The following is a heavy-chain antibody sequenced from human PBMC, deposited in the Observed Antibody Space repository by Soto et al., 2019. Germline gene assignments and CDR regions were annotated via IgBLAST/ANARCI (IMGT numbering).Heavy chain of an antibody. CDR2: IIPLLDIT. J-gene: IGHJ4*02. V-gene: IGHV1-69*08. Sequence: QVQLVQSGAEVKKPGSSVKVSCKASGGAFTNDIITWVRQAPGQGLEWMGRIIPLLDITNNAQKFQGRVTITADKSTSTASMELNSLISEDTAVYYCARDSPIGSTFSGYDAIDYWGQGTLVTVSS. CDR3: ARDSPIGSTFSGYDAIDY. D-gene: IGHD5-12*01. CDR1: GGAFTNDI.